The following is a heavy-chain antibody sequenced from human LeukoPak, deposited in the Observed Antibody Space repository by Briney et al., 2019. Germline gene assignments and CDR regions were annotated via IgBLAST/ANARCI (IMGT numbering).Heavy chain of an antibody. V-gene: IGHV4-59*01. D-gene: IGHD1-1*01. CDR2: IYYSGST. J-gene: IGHJ4*02. Sequence: SETLSLTCTVPGGSISSYYWSWIRQPPGKGLEWIGYIYYSGSTNYNPSLKSRVTISVDTSKNQFSLRLSSVTAADTAVYYCARERPPKDYWGQGTLVTVSS. CDR3: ARERPPKDY. CDR1: GGSISSYY.